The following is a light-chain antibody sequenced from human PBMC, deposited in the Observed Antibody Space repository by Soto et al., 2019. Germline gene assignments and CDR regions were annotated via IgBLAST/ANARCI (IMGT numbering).Light chain of an antibody. Sequence: QSALTQPASVSGSPGQSITISCTGTSSDVGSYNLVSWYQQHPGKAPKLMIYEGSKRPSGVSNRFSRSKSGNTASLPISGLQAEDVADYYCCSYAGSPFVFGTGTKLTVL. CDR1: SSDVGSYNL. J-gene: IGLJ1*01. V-gene: IGLV2-23*01. CDR3: CSYAGSPFV. CDR2: EGS.